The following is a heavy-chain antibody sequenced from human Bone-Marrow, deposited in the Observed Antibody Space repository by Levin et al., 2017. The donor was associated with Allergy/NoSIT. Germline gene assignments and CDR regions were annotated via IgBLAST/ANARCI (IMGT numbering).Heavy chain of an antibody. V-gene: IGHV3-23*01. Sequence: PGGSLRLSCAASGFTFGNYAMSWVRQAPGKGLEWVSDLLRSGDVTYYADSVKGRFIISRDNSKNTLYLQMNSLRAEDTAIYYCGSGLRRAARGHWFDPWGKGTLVTVSS. D-gene: IGHD6-13*01. CDR2: LLRSGDVT. CDR3: GSGLRRAARGHWFDP. CDR1: GFTFGNYA. J-gene: IGHJ5*02.